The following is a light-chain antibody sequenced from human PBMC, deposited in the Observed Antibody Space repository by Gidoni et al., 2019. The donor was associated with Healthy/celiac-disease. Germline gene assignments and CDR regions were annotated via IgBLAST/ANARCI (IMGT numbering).Light chain of an antibody. CDR2: EVS. CDR1: SSDVGGYNY. CDR3: SSYAGSNNLV. Sequence: QSSLTQPPSASGAPGQSVTIACTGTSSDVGGYNYVSWYQQHPGKAPMLMIDEVSTRPSGVPVRFSGSKSGNTASLTVSGLQAADEADYYCSSYAGSNNLVFGGGTKLSVL. V-gene: IGLV2-8*01. J-gene: IGLJ2*01.